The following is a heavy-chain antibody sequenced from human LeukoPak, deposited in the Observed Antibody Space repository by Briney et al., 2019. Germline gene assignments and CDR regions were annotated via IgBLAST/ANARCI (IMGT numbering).Heavy chain of an antibody. CDR2: ISGSGGST. Sequence: GESLRLSCAASGFTFNSYVMSWVRQAPGKGLEWVSAISGSGGSTYYADSVKGRFTISRDNSKNTLYLQMNSLRAEDTAVYYCAKRGPGSNDFWSGLHYYFDYWGQGTLVTVSS. D-gene: IGHD3-3*01. CDR3: AKRGPGSNDFWSGLHYYFDY. CDR1: GFTFNSYV. V-gene: IGHV3-23*01. J-gene: IGHJ4*02.